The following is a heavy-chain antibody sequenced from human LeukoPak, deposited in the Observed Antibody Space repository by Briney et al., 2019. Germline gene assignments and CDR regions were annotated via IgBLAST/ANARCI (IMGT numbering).Heavy chain of an antibody. CDR2: ISGSGGST. CDR3: ARDWSAAVYAPFDY. J-gene: IGHJ4*02. CDR1: GFTFSSYG. D-gene: IGHD5/OR15-5a*01. V-gene: IGHV3-23*01. Sequence: QPWGSLRLSCATSGFTFSSYGMSWVRQAPGKGLEWVSAISGSGGSTYYADSVKGRFTISRDNSKNTLYLQMKSLRHEDTAVYYCARDWSAAVYAPFDYWGQGTLVTVSS.